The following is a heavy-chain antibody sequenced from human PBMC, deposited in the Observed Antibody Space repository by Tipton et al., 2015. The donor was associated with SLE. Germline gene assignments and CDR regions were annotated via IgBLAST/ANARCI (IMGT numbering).Heavy chain of an antibody. J-gene: IGHJ4*02. V-gene: IGHV4-39*07. Sequence: TLSLTCTVSGGSISISSYYWAWIRQPPGKGQECIGNINYSGTTSYNPSLKGRVTMSVDTSQNQFSLNISSVTAADTAVYYCARGTTSRDYREWRPGYHFDSWGRGNLVTVSS. CDR2: INYSGTT. CDR3: ARGTTSRDYREWRPGYHFDS. CDR1: GGSISISSYY. D-gene: IGHD1-1*01.